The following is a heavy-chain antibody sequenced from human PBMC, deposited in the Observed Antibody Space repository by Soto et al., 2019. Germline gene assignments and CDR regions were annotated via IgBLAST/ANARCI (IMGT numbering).Heavy chain of an antibody. J-gene: IGHJ6*02. CDR3: ARVLYYPSGRYSPYDMDV. V-gene: IGHV1-69*01. CDR1: GGSLKGYG. CDR2: VSPLLGAA. Sequence: QVQLVQSGAEVRKPGSSVKVSCKASGGSLKGYGLGWVRQAPGQGLEWLGGVSPLLGAANYAQKFQARVTIIADPCTRPVNTAMNSLTCGHAAIYYCARVLYYPSGRYSPYDMDVCGQGTPVTVSS. D-gene: IGHD3-10*01.